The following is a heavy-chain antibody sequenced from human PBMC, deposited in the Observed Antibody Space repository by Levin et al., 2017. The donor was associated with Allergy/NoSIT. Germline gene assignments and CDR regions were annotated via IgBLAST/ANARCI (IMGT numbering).Heavy chain of an antibody. CDR2: IWYDGSNK. J-gene: IGHJ4*02. V-gene: IGHV3-33*01. CDR3: ARDLTTGGIDY. CDR1: GFTFSRYG. D-gene: IGHD4/OR15-4a*01. Sequence: SCAASGFTFSRYGIHWVRQAPGKGLEWVAIIWYDGSNKYYADSVKGRFTISRDNSKNTLYLQMSSLRAEDTAVYYCARDLTTGGIDYWGQGTLVTVSS.